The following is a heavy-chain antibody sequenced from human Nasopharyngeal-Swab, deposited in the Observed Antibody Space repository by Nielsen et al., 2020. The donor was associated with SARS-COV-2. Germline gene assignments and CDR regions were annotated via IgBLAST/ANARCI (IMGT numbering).Heavy chain of an antibody. CDR1: GLTISRYW. D-gene: IGHD3/OR15-3a*01. Sequence: GESLKISYAVSGLTISRYWMSWVRQAPGKGLEWVANINEDGSKRYYMDSVKGRFTISRDNAKNFVYLEMNSLRVEDSALYYCARGGGSSPDFWGQGTLVIVSS. J-gene: IGHJ4*02. CDR2: INEDGSKR. CDR3: ARGGGSSPDF. V-gene: IGHV3-7*03.